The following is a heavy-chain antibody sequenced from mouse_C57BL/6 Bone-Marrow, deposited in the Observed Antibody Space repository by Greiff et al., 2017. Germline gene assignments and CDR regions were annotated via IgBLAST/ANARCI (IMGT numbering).Heavy chain of an antibody. CDR3: ARGITTDV. Sequence: QVQLQQPAAELVRPGSSVKLSCKASGYTFTSYWMHWVKQRPIQGLEWIGNIDPSDSETHYNQKVQDKGTLTVDKSSSTAYMKLSSLTSGDSAFYYCARGITTDVWGTGTTVTVSA. CDR2: IDPSDSET. J-gene: IGHJ1*03. D-gene: IGHD2-4*01. V-gene: IGHV1-52*01. CDR1: GYTFTSYW.